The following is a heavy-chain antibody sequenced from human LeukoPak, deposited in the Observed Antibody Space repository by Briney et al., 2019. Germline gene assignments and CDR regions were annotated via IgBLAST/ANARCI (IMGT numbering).Heavy chain of an antibody. V-gene: IGHV4-39*07. J-gene: IGHJ5*02. CDR3: ASEDIVVVPAAAAFDP. CDR1: GDSISSGDYY. Sequence: SETLSLTCTVSGDSISSGDYYWSWIRQPAGKGLEWIGSIYYSGSTYYNPSLKSRVTISVDTSKNQFSLKLSSVTAADTAVYYCASEDIVVVPAAAAFDPWGQGTLVTVSS. D-gene: IGHD2-2*01. CDR2: IYYSGST.